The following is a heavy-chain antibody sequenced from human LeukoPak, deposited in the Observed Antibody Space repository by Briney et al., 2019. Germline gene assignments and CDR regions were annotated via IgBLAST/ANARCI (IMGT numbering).Heavy chain of an antibody. V-gene: IGHV3-23*01. Sequence: GGSLRLSCAASGFTFSTYAMSWVRQAPGKGLAWVSAISGSGGSTYYAASVKCRFTISRENAKNPLYLQMNSRRAEDTAVYYCAKAIIMGRGGPFAYRGQGTLVTVSS. CDR1: GFTFSTYA. CDR2: ISGSGGST. CDR3: AKAIIMGRGGPFAY. D-gene: IGHD3-10*01. J-gene: IGHJ4*02.